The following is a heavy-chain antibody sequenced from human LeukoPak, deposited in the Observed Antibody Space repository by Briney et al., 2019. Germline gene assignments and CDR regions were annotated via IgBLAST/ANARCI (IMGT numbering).Heavy chain of an antibody. V-gene: IGHV3-48*04. CDR1: GFTFSTYS. Sequence: PGGSLRLSCAASGFTFSTYSMNWVRQTPGKGLEWVSYISSSSSTILYADSVKGRFTISRDNAKNSLYLQMNSLGAADTAVYYCAIEAQGCSITSCYFDSWGQGTLVTVSS. J-gene: IGHJ4*02. CDR3: AIEAQGCSITSCYFDS. D-gene: IGHD2-2*01. CDR2: ISSSSSTI.